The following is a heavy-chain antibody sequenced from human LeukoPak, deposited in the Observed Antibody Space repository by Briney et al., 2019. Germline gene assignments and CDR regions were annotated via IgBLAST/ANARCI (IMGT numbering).Heavy chain of an antibody. CDR3: ARHREGATQVGLFTF. CDR1: GFTFDSYS. Sequence: GGSLRLSCAASGFTFDSYSMTWVRQAPGKGLEWVANIRQDGGEKYYVDSVKGRFTISRDNAQNSLYLHISSLGAEDTAVYYCARHREGATQVGLFTFWGQGTLVIVSS. V-gene: IGHV3-7*01. CDR2: IRQDGGEK. J-gene: IGHJ4*02. D-gene: IGHD3-3*01.